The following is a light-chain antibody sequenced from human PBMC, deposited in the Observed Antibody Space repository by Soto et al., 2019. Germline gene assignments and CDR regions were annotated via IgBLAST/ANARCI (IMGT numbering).Light chain of an antibody. CDR1: HSVSSSY. Sequence: ELVLSQSPGTLSLSPGDRATLSCRVSHSVSSSYLAWYQQKPGQAPRLLIYSTSSRATGITDRFSGSGSGTDLTLSISNREPEDFSVYYCQQRSNWSPFTFGQGTRLEIK. V-gene: IGKV3D-20*02. CDR3: QQRSNWSPFT. CDR2: STS. J-gene: IGKJ5*01.